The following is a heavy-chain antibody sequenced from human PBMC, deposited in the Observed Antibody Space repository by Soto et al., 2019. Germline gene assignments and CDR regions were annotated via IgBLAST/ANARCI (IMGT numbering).Heavy chain of an antibody. CDR2: ISGGGATI. V-gene: IGHV3-48*03. J-gene: IGHJ4*02. CDR3: AREAHYYFDY. Sequence: GGSLRLSCAAPGFTFSSYEMHWVRQAPGKGLEWISYISGGGATIYYADSVKGRFTISRDNAKSSLYLQMNSLKAEDTAVYYCAREAHYYFDYWGQGTLVTVSS. CDR1: GFTFSSYE.